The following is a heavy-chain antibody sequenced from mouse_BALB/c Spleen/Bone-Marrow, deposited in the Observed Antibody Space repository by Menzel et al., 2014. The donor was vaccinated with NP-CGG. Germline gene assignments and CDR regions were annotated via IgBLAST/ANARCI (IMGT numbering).Heavy chain of an antibody. D-gene: IGHD4-1*01. Sequence: QVQLKESGAELVKPGASVKMSCKASGYIFIGYNMHWVKRTPGQGLEWIGTIYPGNGDTSYNQKFKGKASLTADKSSSTAYMQLSSLTSEDSAVYYCARSNWDGGNYFDYWGQGTTLTVSS. CDR2: IYPGNGDT. V-gene: IGHV1-12*01. CDR1: GYIFIGYN. CDR3: ARSNWDGGNYFDY. J-gene: IGHJ2*01.